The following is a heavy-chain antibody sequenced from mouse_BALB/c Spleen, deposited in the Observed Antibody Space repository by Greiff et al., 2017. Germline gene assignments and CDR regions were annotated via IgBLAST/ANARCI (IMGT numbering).Heavy chain of an antibody. V-gene: IGHV5-4*02. Sequence: EVHLVESGGGLVKPGGSLKLSCAASGFTFSDYYMYWVRQTPEKRLEWVATISDGGSYTYYPDSVKGRFTISRDNAKNNLYLQMSSLKSEDTAMYYCARGDYRAMDYWGQGTSVTVSS. CDR3: ARGDYRAMDY. J-gene: IGHJ4*01. D-gene: IGHD2-4*01. CDR2: ISDGGSYT. CDR1: GFTFSDYY.